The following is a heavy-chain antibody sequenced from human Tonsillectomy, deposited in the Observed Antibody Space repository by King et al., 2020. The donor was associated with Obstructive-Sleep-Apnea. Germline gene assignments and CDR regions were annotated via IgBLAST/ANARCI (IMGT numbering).Heavy chain of an antibody. J-gene: IGHJ4*02. CDR1: GFTFSSYA. CDR3: AKASYDSSGYLHFDY. Sequence: VQLVESGGGLVQPGGSLRLSCAASGFTFSSYAMSWVRQAPGKGLEWVSAISGSGGSTYYADSVKGRFTISRDKSKNTLYLQMNSLGAEDTAVYYCAKASYDSSGYLHFDYWGQGTLVTVSS. CDR2: ISGSGGST. V-gene: IGHV3-23*04. D-gene: IGHD3-22*01.